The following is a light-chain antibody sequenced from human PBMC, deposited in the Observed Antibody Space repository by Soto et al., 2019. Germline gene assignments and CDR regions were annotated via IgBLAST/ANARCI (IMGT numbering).Light chain of an antibody. Sequence: IQMTQSPPTLSASVGDTVTSTCRSSESIYSRLAWYKQKPGKAPQLLIYKTSTLQGGVPSRFSGSGSGAEYALTISSLQPDDFATYYCQEYNTNSRTFGQGTRVENK. CDR3: QEYNTNSRT. J-gene: IGKJ1*01. V-gene: IGKV1-5*03. CDR1: ESIYSR. CDR2: KTS.